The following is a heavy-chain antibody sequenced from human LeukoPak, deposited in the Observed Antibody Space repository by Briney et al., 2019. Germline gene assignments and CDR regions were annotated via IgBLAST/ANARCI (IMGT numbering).Heavy chain of an antibody. CDR1: GYTFTSYD. D-gene: IGHD3-10*01. V-gene: IGHV1-8*01. CDR2: MNPHSGNT. CDR3: VLGMQARGEAFVAT. Sequence: GASVKVSCKASGYTFTSYDMNWVRQATGRGLEWMGWMNPHSGNTGYEQKFQGRVSMTRDNSISTAYMELSSLRSEDTAVYYCVLGMQARGEAFVATWGQGTLVTVSS. J-gene: IGHJ5*02.